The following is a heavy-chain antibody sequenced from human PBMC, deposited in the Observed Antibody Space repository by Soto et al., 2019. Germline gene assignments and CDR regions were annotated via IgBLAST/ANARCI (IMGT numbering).Heavy chain of an antibody. D-gene: IGHD3-22*01. CDR2: ISWNSGKI. CDR3: AKMVTWDSSGYYQGGFDC. CDR1: GFTFEAYA. Sequence: EMHLVESGGGLVQPGRSLTISCAASGFTFEAYAMHWVRQAPGKGLECVSGISWNSGKIIYADSVKGRFTISRDNAKNSLYLQMNSLRPEDTALYYCAKMVTWDSSGYYQGGFDCWGQGTLVTVSS. J-gene: IGHJ4*02. V-gene: IGHV3-9*01.